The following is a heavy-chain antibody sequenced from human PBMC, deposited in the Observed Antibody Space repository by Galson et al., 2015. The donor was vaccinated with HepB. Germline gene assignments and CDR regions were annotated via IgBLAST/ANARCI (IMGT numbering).Heavy chain of an antibody. CDR2: ISWNSDFT. CDR3: AQDLTYYYGSGSYFVGMDV. D-gene: IGHD3-10*01. J-gene: IGHJ6*02. Sequence: SLRLSCAASGFTFDDYTMHWVRQVPGKGLEWVSGISWNSDFTGYADSVRGRFTISRDNARYSLYLQMNSLRTEDTALYYCAQDLTYYYGSGSYFVGMDVWGQGTTVTVSS. V-gene: IGHV3-9*01. CDR1: GFTFDDYT.